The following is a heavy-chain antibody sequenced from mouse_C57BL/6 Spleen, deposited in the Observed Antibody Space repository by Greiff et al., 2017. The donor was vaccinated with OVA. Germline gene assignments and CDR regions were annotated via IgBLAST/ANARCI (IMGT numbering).Heavy chain of an antibody. CDR1: GYTFTSYW. J-gene: IGHJ4*01. Sequence: QVQLQQPGAELVKPGASVKMSCKASGYTFTSYWITWVKQRPGQGLAWIGDIYPGSGSTNYNEKFKSKATLTVDTSSSTAYMQLSSLTSEDAAVYYCARRSNYYAMDYWGQGTSVTVSS. V-gene: IGHV1-55*01. CDR2: IYPGSGST. CDR3: ARRSNYYAMDY. D-gene: IGHD2-5*01.